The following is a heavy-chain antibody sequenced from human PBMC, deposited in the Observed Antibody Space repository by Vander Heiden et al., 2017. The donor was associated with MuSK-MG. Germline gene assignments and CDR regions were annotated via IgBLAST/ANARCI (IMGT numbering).Heavy chain of an antibody. CDR1: GFTFSSYW. CDR3: ATEWNSGSPLADY. CDR2: INSDGSST. J-gene: IGHJ4*02. V-gene: IGHV3-74*01. D-gene: IGHD1-26*01. Sequence: EVQLVESGGGLVQPGGSLRLSCAASGFTFSSYWMHWVRQAPGKGLVWVSRINSDGSSTTYAYAVKGRFTISRDNAKNTMYLQMNSMGAEDTAVYYSATEWNSGSPLADYWGQGTMVSVYS.